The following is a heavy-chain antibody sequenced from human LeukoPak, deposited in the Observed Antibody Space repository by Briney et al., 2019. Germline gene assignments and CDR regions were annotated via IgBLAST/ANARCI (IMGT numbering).Heavy chain of an antibody. CDR2: ISSSSSYI. D-gene: IGHD5-18*01. CDR3: ARWDTGPGDY. J-gene: IGHJ4*02. Sequence: GGSLRLSCAASGFTFSSYGMHWVRQAPGKGLEWVSSISSSSSYIYYADSVKGRFTISRDNAKNSLYLQMNSLRAEDTAVYYCARWDTGPGDYWGQGTLVTVSS. V-gene: IGHV3-21*01. CDR1: GFTFSSYG.